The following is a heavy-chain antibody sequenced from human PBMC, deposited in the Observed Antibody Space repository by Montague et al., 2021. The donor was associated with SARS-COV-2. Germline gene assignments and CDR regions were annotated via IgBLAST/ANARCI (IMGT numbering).Heavy chain of an antibody. Sequence: SETLSLTCAVYRGSFSDYYWTWIRQSPEKGLEWIGEISHSADTNYSPSLNSRVSMSMDTSNNQFSLRLDSVTAADTAVYYCARDRLGGRARRTGAWIRPWGQGTLVTVSA. D-gene: IGHD3-10*01. V-gene: IGHV4-34*01. J-gene: IGHJ5*02. CDR3: ARDRLGGRARRTGAWIRP. CDR2: ISHSADT. CDR1: RGSFSDYY.